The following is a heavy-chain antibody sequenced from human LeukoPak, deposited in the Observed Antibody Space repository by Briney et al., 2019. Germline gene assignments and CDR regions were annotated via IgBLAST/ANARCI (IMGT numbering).Heavy chain of an antibody. Sequence: PGGSLRLSXAASGFTFSRFWMTWVRQAPGKGLDWVASMNEDGSEKYYADSVKGRFTISRDNAKNSLYLQMNGLRVEDTAVYFCASIRESGWELLIDYWGQGTLVTVSS. CDR3: ASIRESGWELLIDY. D-gene: IGHD6-19*01. J-gene: IGHJ4*02. CDR1: GFTFSRFW. V-gene: IGHV3-7*01. CDR2: MNEDGSEK.